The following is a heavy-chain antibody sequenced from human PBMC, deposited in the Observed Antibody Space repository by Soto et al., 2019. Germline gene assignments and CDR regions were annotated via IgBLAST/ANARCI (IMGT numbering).Heavy chain of an antibody. CDR3: ARDLRVLSTMVRGVIQAFDY. J-gene: IGHJ4*02. V-gene: IGHV1-18*01. CDR2: ISAHNGNT. Sequence: ASVKVSCKASGYTFTSYGISWVRQAPGQGLEWMGWISAHNGNTNYAQKLQGRVTMTTDTSTSTAYMELRSLRSDDTAVYYCARDLRVLSTMVRGVIQAFDYWGQGTLVTGSS. D-gene: IGHD3-10*01. CDR1: GYTFTSYG.